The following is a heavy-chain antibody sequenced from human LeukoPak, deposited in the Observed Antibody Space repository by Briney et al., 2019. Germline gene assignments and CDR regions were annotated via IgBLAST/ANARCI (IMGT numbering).Heavy chain of an antibody. D-gene: IGHD3-9*01. V-gene: IGHV3-74*01. J-gene: IGHJ4*02. CDR3: AKFPRGAGYLIDS. CDR1: GFTFKLYW. CDR2: INDDGSDT. Sequence: GGSLRLSCAASGFTFKLYWMHWVRQVPGKRPVWVSRINDDGSDTIYADSVRGRFTISRDDAKNTVYLQMNSLRAEDTAVYYCAKFPRGAGYLIDSWGQGTLVTVSS.